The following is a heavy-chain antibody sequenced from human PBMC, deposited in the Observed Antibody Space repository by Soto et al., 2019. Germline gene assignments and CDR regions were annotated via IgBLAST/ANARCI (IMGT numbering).Heavy chain of an antibody. CDR1: GYSFTSYW. Sequence: GESLKISCKGSGYSFTSYWIGWVRQMPGKGLEWMGIIYPGDSDTRYSPSFQGQVTISADKSISTAYLQWSSLKASDTAMYYCARQTGYCSSTSCSRIRFDPWGQGTLVTVSS. D-gene: IGHD2-2*01. V-gene: IGHV5-51*03. CDR2: IYPGDSDT. J-gene: IGHJ5*02. CDR3: ARQTGYCSSTSCSRIRFDP.